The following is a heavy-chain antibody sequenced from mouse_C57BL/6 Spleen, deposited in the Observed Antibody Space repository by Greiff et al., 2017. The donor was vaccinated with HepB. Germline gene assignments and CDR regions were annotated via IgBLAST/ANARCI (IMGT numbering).Heavy chain of an antibody. Sequence: VQLQQSGAELASPGASVTLSCKASGYTFTDHIMNWVKKRPGQGLEWIGRIYPVSGGTNYNQEFMGKATFSVDRSSSTVYMVLNSLTSDDPAGYYCGMPTCSMVTTYSLDYGGQGTTRTVSS. CDR2: IYPVSGGT. V-gene: IGHV1-11*01. CDR1: GYTFTDHI. CDR3: GMPTCSMVTTYSLDY. D-gene: IGHD2-2*01. J-gene: IGHJ2*01.